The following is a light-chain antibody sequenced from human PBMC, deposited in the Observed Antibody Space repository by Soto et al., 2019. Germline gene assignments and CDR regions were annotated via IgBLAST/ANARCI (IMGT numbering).Light chain of an antibody. CDR2: GNS. J-gene: IGLJ3*02. Sequence: QSVLTQPPSVSGAPGQRVTISCTGSSSNIGAGSDVHWYQQLPGSAPKLLIYGNSNRPSGVPDRFSGSKSGTSASLAITGLQAEDEADYYCQSSDSSLNSWVFGGGTKLTVL. CDR3: QSSDSSLNSWV. CDR1: SSNIGAGSD. V-gene: IGLV1-40*01.